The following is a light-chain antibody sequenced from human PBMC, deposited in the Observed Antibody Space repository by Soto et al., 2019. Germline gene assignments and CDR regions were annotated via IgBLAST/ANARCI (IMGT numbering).Light chain of an antibody. Sequence: QSALTQPASVSGSPGQSITISCTGTSSDVGGYNYVSWYQQHPGKVPKIMIYDVSNRPSGVSNRFSGSKSGNTASLTISGLQAEDEADYYCSSYTSSSTPWVFGGGTKLTVL. CDR3: SSYTSSSTPWV. CDR1: SSDVGGYNY. V-gene: IGLV2-14*01. J-gene: IGLJ3*02. CDR2: DVS.